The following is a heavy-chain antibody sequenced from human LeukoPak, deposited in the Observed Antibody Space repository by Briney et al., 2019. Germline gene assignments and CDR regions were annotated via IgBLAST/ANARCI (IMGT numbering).Heavy chain of an antibody. V-gene: IGHV1-69*05. CDR3: ARPSDYGDYWYFDL. Sequence: ASVKVSCKASGGTFSSYAISWVRQAPGQGLEWMGGIIPIFGTANYAQKFQGRVTITTDESTSTAYMELSSLRSEDTAVYYCARPSDYGDYWYFDLWGLGTLVTVPS. D-gene: IGHD4-17*01. CDR1: GGTFSSYA. J-gene: IGHJ2*01. CDR2: IIPIFGTA.